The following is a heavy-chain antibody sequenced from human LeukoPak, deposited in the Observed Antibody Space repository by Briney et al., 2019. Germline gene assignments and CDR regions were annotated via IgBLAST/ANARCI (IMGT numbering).Heavy chain of an antibody. Sequence: SETLSLTCTVSGVSITSYYWSWIRQPPGKGLEWIGYIYYSGSSNYNPSLKSRVTISVDTSKNRFSLKLRSVTAADTALYFCARVLLPDHWGQGTLVTVSS. CDR2: IYYSGSS. V-gene: IGHV4-59*01. D-gene: IGHD2-21*01. J-gene: IGHJ4*02. CDR3: ARVLLPDH. CDR1: GVSITSYY.